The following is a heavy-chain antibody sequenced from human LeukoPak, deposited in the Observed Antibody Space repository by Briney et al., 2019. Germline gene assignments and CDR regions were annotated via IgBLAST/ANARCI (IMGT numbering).Heavy chain of an antibody. Sequence: SETLSLTCTVSGGSVSSGTYYWTWIRQPPGKGLEWIGYVYSSGSTNYSPSLKSRVTILVDTSKNQFSLKLTSVTAADTAVYYCARARYANAWYAFDIWGQGTMVTVSS. CDR2: VYSSGST. J-gene: IGHJ3*02. V-gene: IGHV4-61*01. D-gene: IGHD2-2*01. CDR3: ARARYANAWYAFDI. CDR1: GGSVSSGTYY.